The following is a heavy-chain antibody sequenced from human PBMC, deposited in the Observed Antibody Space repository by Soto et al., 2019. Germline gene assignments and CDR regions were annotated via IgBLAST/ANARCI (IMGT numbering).Heavy chain of an antibody. Sequence: EVQLVESGGGLVQPGGSLRLSCAASGFTFSSYAMHWVRQAPGKGLEYVSAISSNGGSTYYANSVKGRFTISRDNSKNPLYLQMGSLRAEDMAVYYCARELDGSGWYGYWGQGTLVTVSS. CDR2: ISSNGGST. CDR1: GFTFSSYA. J-gene: IGHJ4*02. V-gene: IGHV3-64*01. CDR3: ARELDGSGWYGY. D-gene: IGHD6-19*01.